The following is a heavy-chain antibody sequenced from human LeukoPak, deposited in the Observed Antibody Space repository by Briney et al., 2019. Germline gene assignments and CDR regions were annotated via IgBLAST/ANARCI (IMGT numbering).Heavy chain of an antibody. CDR3: VREQYISGWYESTPFDY. CDR1: GFTFSLYS. D-gene: IGHD6-19*01. Sequence: KPGGSLRLSCAASGFTFSLYSMNWVRQAPGKGLEWVSSISSSSSYIYFADSVKGRFTISRDNAKNSLYPQMNSLRAEDTAVYYCVREQYISGWYESTPFDYWGQGTLVTVSS. CDR2: ISSSSSYI. V-gene: IGHV3-21*01. J-gene: IGHJ4*02.